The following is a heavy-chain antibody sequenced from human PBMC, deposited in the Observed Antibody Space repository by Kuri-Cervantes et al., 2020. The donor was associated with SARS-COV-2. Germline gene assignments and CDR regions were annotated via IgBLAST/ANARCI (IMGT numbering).Heavy chain of an antibody. Sequence: LTCAASGFTFSSYAMSWVRQAPGKGLEWVSAISGSGGSTYYADSVKGRFTISRDNSKNTLYLQMNSLRAEDTAVYYCARDRGTTVVTYRDYYYGMDVWGQGTTVTVSS. CDR2: ISGSGGST. CDR3: ARDRGTTVVTYRDYYYGMDV. D-gene: IGHD4-23*01. J-gene: IGHJ6*02. V-gene: IGHV3-23*01. CDR1: GFTFSSYA.